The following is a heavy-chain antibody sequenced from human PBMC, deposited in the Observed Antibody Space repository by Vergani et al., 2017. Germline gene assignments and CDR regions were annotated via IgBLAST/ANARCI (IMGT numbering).Heavy chain of an antibody. CDR1: GYSISSGYY. D-gene: IGHD4-17*01. J-gene: IGHJ4*02. Sequence: QVQLQESGPGLVKPSETLSLTCAVSGYSISSGYYWGWIRQPPGKGLEWIGSIYHSGSTYYNPSLKSRVTISVDTSKNQFSLKLSSVTAADTAVYYCARTIVAKYGDYVRGFDYWGQGTLVTVSS. CDR3: ARTIVAKYGDYVRGFDY. V-gene: IGHV4-38-2*01. CDR2: IYHSGST.